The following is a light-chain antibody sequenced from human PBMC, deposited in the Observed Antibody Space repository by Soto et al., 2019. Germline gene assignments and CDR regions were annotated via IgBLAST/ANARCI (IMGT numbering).Light chain of an antibody. Sequence: EIVLTQSPATLSLSPGERATLSCRASQSVNSYLAWYQQKPGQARRLLIYDASNRATGIPARFSGSGSGTDFTLTISSLEPKDCAVYYCQQDGTFGQGTRLEIK. CDR2: DAS. CDR1: QSVNSY. CDR3: QQDGT. V-gene: IGKV3-11*01. J-gene: IGKJ5*01.